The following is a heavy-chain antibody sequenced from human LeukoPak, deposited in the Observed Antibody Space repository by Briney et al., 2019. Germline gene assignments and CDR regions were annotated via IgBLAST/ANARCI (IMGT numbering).Heavy chain of an antibody. Sequence: GGSLRLSCAASGFTFSDYYMSWIRQAPGKGLEWVSGINWNGGSTGYADSVKGRFTISRDNFKNTLYLQMNSLRAEDTAVYYCAKVKQQLVLYYYMDVWGKGTTVTISS. CDR3: AKVKQQLVLYYYMDV. V-gene: IGHV3-20*04. CDR2: INWNGGST. J-gene: IGHJ6*03. D-gene: IGHD6-13*01. CDR1: GFTFSDYY.